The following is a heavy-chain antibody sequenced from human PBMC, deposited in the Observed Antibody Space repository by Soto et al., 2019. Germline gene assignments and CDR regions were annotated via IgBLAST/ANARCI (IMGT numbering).Heavy chain of an antibody. J-gene: IGHJ6*02. D-gene: IGHD3-3*01. CDR2: ITGGSRSI. CDR3: ARDLGVAYGMDV. Sequence: EVQLVESGGGLVQPGGSLRLSCAASGFTFSSYSMNWVRQAPGKGLEWFSYITGGSRSINYADSVKCRFAISRDNARNSLYLQMHSLSDEDTVVYYCARDLGVAYGMDVLGQGTTVTVSS. CDR1: GFTFSSYS. V-gene: IGHV3-48*02.